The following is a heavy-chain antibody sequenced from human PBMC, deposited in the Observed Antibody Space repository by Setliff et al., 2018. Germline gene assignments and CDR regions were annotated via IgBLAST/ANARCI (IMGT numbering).Heavy chain of an antibody. V-gene: IGHV4-59*10. CDR3: AGGRRYDYGWDFDY. D-gene: IGHD4-17*01. J-gene: IGHJ4*02. CDR1: GGSFSGYY. CDR2: IYTSGST. Sequence: SSETLSLTCAVYGGSFSGYYWSWIRQPAGKGLEWIGRIYTSGSTNYNPSLKSRVTMSVDTSKNQFSPKLTSVTAADTAVYYCAGGRRYDYGWDFDYWGQGTLVTVSS.